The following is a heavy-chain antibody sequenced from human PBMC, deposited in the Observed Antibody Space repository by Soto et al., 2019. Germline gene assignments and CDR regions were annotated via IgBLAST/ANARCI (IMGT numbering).Heavy chain of an antibody. CDR1: GYTFTSYA. Sequence: ASVKVSCKASGYTFTSYAMHWVRQAPGQRLEWMGWINAGNGNTKYSQKFQGRVTITRDTSASTAYMELSSLRSEDTAVYYCARVLYYYDSSGYHPWFDPWGQGTLVTVSS. CDR3: ARVLYYYDSSGYHPWFDP. D-gene: IGHD3-22*01. V-gene: IGHV1-3*01. CDR2: INAGNGNT. J-gene: IGHJ5*02.